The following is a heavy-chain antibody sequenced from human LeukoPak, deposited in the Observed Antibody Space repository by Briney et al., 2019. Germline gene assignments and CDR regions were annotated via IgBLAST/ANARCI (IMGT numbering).Heavy chain of an antibody. Sequence: PGPSLSLSCAPTEFTFSRYAMQWGRQAPGKGLEWVSGISASGGSTWYADSVKGRFTISRDNSKNTLYLQMNSLRAEDTAVYYCAKYVSAKGPPYALDVWGQGTTVTVSS. CDR2: ISASGGST. J-gene: IGHJ6*02. CDR3: AKYVSAKGPPYALDV. D-gene: IGHD2/OR15-2a*01. V-gene: IGHV3-23*01. CDR1: EFTFSRYA.